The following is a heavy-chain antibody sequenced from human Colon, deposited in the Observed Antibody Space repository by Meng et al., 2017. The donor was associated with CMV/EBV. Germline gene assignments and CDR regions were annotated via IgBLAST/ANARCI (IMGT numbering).Heavy chain of an antibody. CDR1: GFTFSSYE. Sequence: GESLKISCAASGFTFSSYEMNWVRQAPGKGLEWVSYISRSGSAVYYADSVKGRFTISRDNAKNSLYLQMNSLRAEDTAVYYCASNYYASGTYWGDYYYYGMDVWGQGTTVTVSS. CDR3: ASNYYASGTYWGDYYYYGMDV. D-gene: IGHD3-10*01. CDR2: ISRSGSAV. V-gene: IGHV3-48*03. J-gene: IGHJ6*02.